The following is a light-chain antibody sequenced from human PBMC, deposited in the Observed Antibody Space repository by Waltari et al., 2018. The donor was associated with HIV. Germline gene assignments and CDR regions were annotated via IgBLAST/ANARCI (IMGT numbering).Light chain of an antibody. V-gene: IGLV3-25*03. CDR2: KDI. CDR1: ILSKQY. CDR3: QSGDSSTTS. J-gene: IGLJ2*01. Sequence: SYELTQPPSVSVPPGQTARITCSGDILSKQYAYLYQQKPGQAPVQIIFKDIARPSGIPERFSGSSSGTTVTLTISGVQAEDEADYYCQSGDSSTTSVGGGTKLTVL.